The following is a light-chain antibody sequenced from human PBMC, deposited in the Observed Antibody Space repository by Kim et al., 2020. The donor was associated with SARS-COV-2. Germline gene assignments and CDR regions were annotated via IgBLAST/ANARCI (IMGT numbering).Light chain of an antibody. CDR1: SGGVGGYDS. J-gene: IGLJ1*01. CDR2: DVS. CDR3: CSYAGSYTYV. V-gene: IGLV2-11*01. Sequence: GQAVTISCTGTSGGVGGYDSVSWYQQPPGRAPKLMIYDVSRRPSGVPDRSGGSKAGNAASLTISGLQAEDEADYYCCSYAGSYTYVFGTGTKVTVL.